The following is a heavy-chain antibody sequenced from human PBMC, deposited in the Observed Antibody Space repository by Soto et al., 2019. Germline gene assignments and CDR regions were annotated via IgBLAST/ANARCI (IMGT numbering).Heavy chain of an antibody. D-gene: IGHD3-10*01. CDR3: ASDSGQNAFDI. J-gene: IGHJ3*02. CDR2: IWYDGSNK. V-gene: IGHV3-33*01. CDR1: GFTFSSYG. Sequence: GSLRLSCAASGFTFSSYGMHWVRQAPGKGLEWVAVIWYDGSNKYYADSVKGRFTISRDNSKNTLYLQMNSLRAEDTAVYYCASDSGQNAFDIWGQGTMVTVSS.